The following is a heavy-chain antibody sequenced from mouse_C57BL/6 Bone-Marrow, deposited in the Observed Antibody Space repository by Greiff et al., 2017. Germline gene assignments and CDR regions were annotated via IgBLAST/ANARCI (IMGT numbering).Heavy chain of an antibody. D-gene: IGHD1-1*01. CDR1: GYSITSGYY. CDR3: ARVYYGSSYAMDY. J-gene: IGHJ4*01. CDR2: ISYDGSN. Sequence: ESGPGLVKPSQSLSLTCSVTGYSITSGYYWNWIRQFPGNKLEWMGYISYDGSNNYNPSLKNRISITRDTSKNQFFLKLNSVTTEDTATYYCARVYYGSSYAMDYWGQGTSVTVSS. V-gene: IGHV3-6*01.